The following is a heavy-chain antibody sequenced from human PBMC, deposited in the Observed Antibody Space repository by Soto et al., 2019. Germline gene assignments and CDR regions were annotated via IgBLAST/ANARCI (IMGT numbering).Heavy chain of an antibody. CDR3: ASVYGGSGSYRDFQH. Sequence: ASVKVSCKASGYTFTSYAMHWVRQAPGQRLEWMGWINAGNGNTKYSQKFQGRVTITRDTSASTAYMELSSLRSEDTAVYYCASVYGGSGSYRDFQHWGQGTLVTVSS. J-gene: IGHJ1*01. V-gene: IGHV1-3*01. CDR1: GYTFTSYA. D-gene: IGHD3-10*01. CDR2: INAGNGNT.